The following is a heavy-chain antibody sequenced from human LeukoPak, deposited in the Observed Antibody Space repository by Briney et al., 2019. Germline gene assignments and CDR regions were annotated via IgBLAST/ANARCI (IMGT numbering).Heavy chain of an antibody. CDR2: IYYSGST. CDR3: ASYGDLGY. Sequence: SETLSLTCTVSGGSISSYYWSWIRQPPGKGLEWIGYIYYSGSTYYNPSLKSRVTISVDTSKNQFSLKLSSVTAADTAVYYCASYGDLGYWGQGTLVTVSS. D-gene: IGHD4-17*01. V-gene: IGHV4-59*08. J-gene: IGHJ4*02. CDR1: GGSISSYY.